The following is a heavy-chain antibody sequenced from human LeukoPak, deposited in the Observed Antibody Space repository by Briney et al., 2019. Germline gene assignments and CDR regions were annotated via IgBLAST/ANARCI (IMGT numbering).Heavy chain of an antibody. CDR2: IYHSGST. D-gene: IGHD6-13*01. CDR1: GYSITSGYY. J-gene: IGHJ5*02. V-gene: IGHV4-38-2*02. Sequence: SETLSLTCTVSGYSITSGYYWGWIRQPPGKGLEWIGNIYHSGSTYYNPSLKSRVTISVDTSKNQFSLKLSSVTAADTAVYYCARGVAAAGYNWFDPWGQGTLVTVSS. CDR3: ARGVAAAGYNWFDP.